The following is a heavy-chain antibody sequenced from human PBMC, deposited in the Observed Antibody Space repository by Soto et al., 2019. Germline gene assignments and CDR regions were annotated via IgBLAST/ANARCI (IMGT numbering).Heavy chain of an antibody. D-gene: IGHD6-19*01. V-gene: IGHV1-8*01. J-gene: IGHJ6*02. Sequence: ASVKVSCKASGYTFTSYDINWVRQATGQGLEWMGWMNPNSGNTGYAQKFQGRVTMTRNTSISTAYMELSSLRSEDTAVYYCARGVRSSGWWGYYYYSGMDVWGQGTTVTVSS. CDR3: ARGVRSSGWWGYYYYSGMDV. CDR1: GYTFTSYD. CDR2: MNPNSGNT.